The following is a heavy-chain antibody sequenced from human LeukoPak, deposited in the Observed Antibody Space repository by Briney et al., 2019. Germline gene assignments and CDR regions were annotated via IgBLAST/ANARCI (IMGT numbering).Heavy chain of an antibody. V-gene: IGHV3-53*01. J-gene: IGHJ4*02. Sequence: PGGSLRLSCAASGFTVSSNYMSWVRQAPGKGLERVSVIYSGGSTYYADSVKGRFTISRDNSKSTLYLQVNSLRAEDTAVYYCAREVHYYDSSGYLDYWGQGTLVTVSS. CDR2: IYSGGST. CDR1: GFTVSSNY. CDR3: AREVHYYDSSGYLDY. D-gene: IGHD3-22*01.